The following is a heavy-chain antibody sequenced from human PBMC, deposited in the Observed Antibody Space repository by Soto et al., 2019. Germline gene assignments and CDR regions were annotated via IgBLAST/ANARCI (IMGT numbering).Heavy chain of an antibody. CDR2: SGGSGGTT. CDR1: GFIFNNYA. J-gene: IGHJ6*02. CDR3: ARDWTGNTCPCLDV. D-gene: IGHD2-8*02. V-gene: IGHV3-23*01. Sequence: EVQLWESGGGLVQPGGSLRLSCAASGFIFNNYALTWVRQSPGKGLEWVSTSGGSGGTTYYADSVKGRFTISRDSSKNTLSPQMNSLRVEDTATYYCARDWTGNTCPCLDVWGQGTTVSVSS.